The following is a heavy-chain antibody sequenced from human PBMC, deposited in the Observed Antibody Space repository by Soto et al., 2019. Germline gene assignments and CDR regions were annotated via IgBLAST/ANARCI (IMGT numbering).Heavy chain of an antibody. CDR2: IYSIGST. CDR1: GGSIHNYY. CDR3: ARGSPRYSGNWYELFDY. J-gene: IGHJ4*02. Sequence: PSETLSLTCTVSGGSIHNYYWSWVRQTPGKGLVWIGHIYSIGSTKYNPSLQSRVSISSDTSKNQFFFNLTSLSAADTGVYFCARGSPRYSGNWYELFDYLGQGTRVTVSS. V-gene: IGHV4-59*01. D-gene: IGHD6-13*01.